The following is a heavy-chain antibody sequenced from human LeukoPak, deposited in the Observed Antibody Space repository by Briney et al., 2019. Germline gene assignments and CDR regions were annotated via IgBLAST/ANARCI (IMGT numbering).Heavy chain of an antibody. CDR1: GGSISHYL. Sequence: SETLSLTCTVSGGSISHYLWSWIRQPPGKGLEWIGYIYADGSTKYNPSLKSRVTISLDTSKNQLSLKLSSVTAADTAVYHCARRQIYFDYWGQGTLVTVSS. CDR2: IYADGST. J-gene: IGHJ4*02. CDR3: ARRQIYFDY. V-gene: IGHV4-4*09.